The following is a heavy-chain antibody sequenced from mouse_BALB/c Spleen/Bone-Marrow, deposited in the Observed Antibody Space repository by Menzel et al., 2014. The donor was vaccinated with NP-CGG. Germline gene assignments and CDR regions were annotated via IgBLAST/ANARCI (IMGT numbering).Heavy chain of an antibody. J-gene: IGHJ4*01. CDR3: ASRGEYSYAMDD. Sequence: QVQLQQSGAELVRPGSSVTISCKASGYTFSHYWMTWMQQRPGQGLEWIGQIYPGDGDTNYIGKFTGKATLTADKSSGTAYRKLSSLTSEEYAGYVGASRGEYSYAMDDWGQGTSVTVSS. D-gene: IGHD5-1*01. CDR2: IYPGDGDT. V-gene: IGHV1-80*01. CDR1: GYTFSHYW.